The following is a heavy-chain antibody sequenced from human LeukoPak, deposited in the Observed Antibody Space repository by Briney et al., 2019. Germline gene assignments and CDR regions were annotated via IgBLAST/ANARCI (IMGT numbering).Heavy chain of an antibody. CDR1: AFILSSYG. CDR3: ARDPILTLVHGFDC. D-gene: IGHD4/OR15-4a*01. CDR2: INGGVTYT. J-gene: IGHJ5*01. V-gene: IGHV3-23*01. Sequence: GGSLRLVWAAAAFILSSYGMRSVRQAPGEGMELLAEINGGVTYTYYVDPVKGRFTISRDNSKNTLYLQMNSLRAEDTAVYYCARDPILTLVHGFDCWGPGTLVSVAS.